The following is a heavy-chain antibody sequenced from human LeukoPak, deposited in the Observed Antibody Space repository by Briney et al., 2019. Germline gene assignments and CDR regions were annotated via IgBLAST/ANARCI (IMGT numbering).Heavy chain of an antibody. V-gene: IGHV4-30-2*01. D-gene: IGHD1-26*01. J-gene: IGHJ3*02. Sequence: PSETLSLTCTVSGVSISSGGYYWSWIRQPPGKGLEWIGYIYHSGSTYYNPSLKSRVTISVDRSKNQFSLKLSSVTAADTAVYYCARDSFGSIWGQGTMVTVSS. CDR3: ARDSFGSI. CDR1: GVSISSGGYY. CDR2: IYHSGST.